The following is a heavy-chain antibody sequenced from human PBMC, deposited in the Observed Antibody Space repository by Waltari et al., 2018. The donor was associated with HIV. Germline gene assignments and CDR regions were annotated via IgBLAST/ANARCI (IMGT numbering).Heavy chain of an antibody. D-gene: IGHD3-10*01. CDR3: ARALWFGQFDAFDI. CDR2: KYYRSKWYN. J-gene: IGHJ3*02. Sequence: QVQLQQSGPGLVKPSQTLSLTCAISGDRAPSHSGAWNWIRQSPSRGIEWLGRKYYRSKWYNDYAVSVKSRITINPDTSKNQFSLQMNSVTPEDTAVYYCARALWFGQFDAFDIWGQGTMVTVSS. CDR1: GDRAPSHSGA. V-gene: IGHV6-1*01.